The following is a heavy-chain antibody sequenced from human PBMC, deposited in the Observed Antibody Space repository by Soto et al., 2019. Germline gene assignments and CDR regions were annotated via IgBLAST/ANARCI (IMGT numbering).Heavy chain of an antibody. CDR2: IYYSGST. J-gene: IGHJ4*02. V-gene: IGHV4-59*12. CDR3: AREVAAYFDY. CDR1: GGSISSYY. Sequence: PSETLSLTCTVSGGSISSYYWSWIRQPPGKGLEWIGYIYYSGSTNYNPPLKSRVTISVDTSKNQFSLKLSSVTAADTAVYYCAREVAAYFDYWGQGTLVTVSS. D-gene: IGHD6-19*01.